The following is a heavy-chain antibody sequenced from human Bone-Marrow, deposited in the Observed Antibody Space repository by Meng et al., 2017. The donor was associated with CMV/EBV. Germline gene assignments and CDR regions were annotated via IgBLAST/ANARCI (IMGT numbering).Heavy chain of an antibody. J-gene: IGHJ3*02. V-gene: IGHV3-23*01. CDR1: GFTFSSYW. D-gene: IGHD4-11*01. CDR3: ARMTTVTYAFDI. CDR2: ISGSGGST. Sequence: GESLKISCAASGFTFSSYWMSWVRQAPGKGLEWVSAISGSGGSTYYADSVKGRFTISRDNSKNTLYLQMNSLRAEDTAVYYCARMTTVTYAFDIWGQGTMVTVSS.